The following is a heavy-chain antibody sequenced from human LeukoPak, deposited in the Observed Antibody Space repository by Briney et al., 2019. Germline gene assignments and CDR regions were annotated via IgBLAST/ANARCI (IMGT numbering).Heavy chain of an antibody. Sequence: GGSLRLSCVASGFTLRTYAMSWVRQAPGGGLEWGSAISGSAGFTYYADAVRRRFTVSRDISTNTVFLQMDSLRAGDTAVYYCAKEYSGYDFDCWGQGTLVTVSS. CDR3: AKEYSGYDFDC. CDR1: GFTLRTYA. D-gene: IGHD5-12*01. J-gene: IGHJ4*01. CDR2: ISGSAGFT. V-gene: IGHV3-23*01.